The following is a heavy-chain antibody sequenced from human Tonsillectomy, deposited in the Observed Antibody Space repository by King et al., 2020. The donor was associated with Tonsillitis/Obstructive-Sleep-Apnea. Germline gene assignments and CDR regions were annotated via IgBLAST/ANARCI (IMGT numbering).Heavy chain of an antibody. V-gene: IGHV4-59*01. CDR3: ARFEVAEDAFDI. D-gene: IGHD2-21*01. CDR2: IYYSGHT. CDR1: GGSISSDY. Sequence: QVQLQESGPGLVKPSETLSLTCTVSGGSISSDYWSWIRQPPGKGLEWIGYIYYSGHTNYNPSLKSRVTISVDTSKNQFSLKLSSVTAADTAVYYCARFEVAEDAFDIWGQGTRVTVSS. J-gene: IGHJ3*02.